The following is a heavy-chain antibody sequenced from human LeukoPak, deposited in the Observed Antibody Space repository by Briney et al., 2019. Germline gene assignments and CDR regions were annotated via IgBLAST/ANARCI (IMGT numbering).Heavy chain of an antibody. D-gene: IGHD3-10*01. Sequence: SETLSLTCTVSGYSISCGYYWGWVRQPPGKGLEWIGSIYHSGNTFYNPSLKSRVTISVDTSKNQFSLKLSSVTAADTAVYYCARVQYDSGNILFDYWGQGTMVTVSS. CDR1: GYSISCGYY. CDR2: IYHSGNT. V-gene: IGHV4-38-2*02. J-gene: IGHJ4*02. CDR3: ARVQYDSGNILFDY.